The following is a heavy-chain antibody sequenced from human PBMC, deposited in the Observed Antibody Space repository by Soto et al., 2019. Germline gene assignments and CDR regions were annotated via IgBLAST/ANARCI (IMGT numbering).Heavy chain of an antibody. CDR1: GFTFSSYG. CDR3: AKGGVVITPAAFDY. CDR2: ISYDGSNK. V-gene: IGHV3-30*18. J-gene: IGHJ4*02. D-gene: IGHD3-22*01. Sequence: QVQLVESGGGVVQPGRSLRLSCAASGFTFSSYGMHWVRQAPGKGLEWVAVISYDGSNKYYADSVKGRFTITRDNSKNTLYLQMNSLRTEDTAVDYCAKGGVVITPAAFDYWGQGTLVTVSS.